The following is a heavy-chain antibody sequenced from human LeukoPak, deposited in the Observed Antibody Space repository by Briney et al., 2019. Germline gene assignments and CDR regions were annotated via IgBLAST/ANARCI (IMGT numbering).Heavy chain of an antibody. CDR1: GFSLSDAW. CDR2: VKSKTDGGTT. Sequence: PGGSLRLSCTASGFSLSDAWMSWVRQVPGKGLEWVGHVKSKTDGGTTDYAAPVKGRFTISRDGSKNTLYLQMNSLKTEDTAVYYCARDRLTYSGYESGVFDYWGQGTLVTVSS. CDR3: ARDRLTYSGYESGVFDY. V-gene: IGHV3-15*01. J-gene: IGHJ4*02. D-gene: IGHD5-12*01.